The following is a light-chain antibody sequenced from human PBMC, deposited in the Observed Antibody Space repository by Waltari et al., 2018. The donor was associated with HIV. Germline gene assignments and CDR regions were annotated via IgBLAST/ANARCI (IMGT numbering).Light chain of an antibody. CDR2: ANA. J-gene: IGLJ3*02. CDR1: KSNIGAGHD. Sequence: QSLLTQPPSVSATPGPRITISCTGNKSNIGAGHDVHWYRQLPGTAPRLLIIANANRPSGVPDRISCSKSTSSASLAITGLQAEDEGYYYCQSSDIRLHGLWVFGGGTKVTVL. V-gene: IGLV1-40*01. CDR3: QSSDIRLHGLWV.